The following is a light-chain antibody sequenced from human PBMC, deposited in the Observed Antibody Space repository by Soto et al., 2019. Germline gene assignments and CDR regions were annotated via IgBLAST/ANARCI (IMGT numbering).Light chain of an antibody. Sequence: QSALTQPASVSGSPGQSITISCTGTSSDVGGYNYVSWYQQHPGKAPKVMIYDVSNRPSGVSNRFSGSKSGNTASLTISGLQAEDEADYYCNSYTSSSTRPYVFGTGTKLTVL. CDR1: SSDVGGYNY. CDR2: DVS. J-gene: IGLJ1*01. V-gene: IGLV2-14*01. CDR3: NSYTSSSTRPYV.